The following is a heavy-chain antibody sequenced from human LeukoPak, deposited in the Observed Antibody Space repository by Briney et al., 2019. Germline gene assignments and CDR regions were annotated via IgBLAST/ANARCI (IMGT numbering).Heavy chain of an antibody. CDR3: ARDRGHDYRTGPFDY. J-gene: IGHJ4*02. CDR1: GFTFSSYA. V-gene: IGHV3-30-3*01. D-gene: IGHD4-11*01. Sequence: PGGSLRLSCAASGFTFSSYAMHWVRQAPGKGLEWVAVIPYDGSNKYYADSVKGRFTISRDNSKNTLYLQMNSLRAEDTAVYYCARDRGHDYRTGPFDYWGQGTLVTVSS. CDR2: IPYDGSNK.